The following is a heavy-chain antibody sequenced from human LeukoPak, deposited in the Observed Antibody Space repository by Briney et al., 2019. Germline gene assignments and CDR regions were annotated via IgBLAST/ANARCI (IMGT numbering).Heavy chain of an antibody. CDR2: INAGNGNT. CDR1: GFTFSSYA. Sequence: PGRSLRLSCAASGFTFSSYAMHWVRQAPGQRLEWMGWINAGNGNTKYSQKFQGRVTITRDTSASTAYMELSSLRSEDTAVYYCARTSIVPYYDFWSGYFSRAHGSGALDYWGQGTLVTVSS. D-gene: IGHD3-3*01. CDR3: ARTSIVPYYDFWSGYFSRAHGSGALDY. V-gene: IGHV1-3*01. J-gene: IGHJ4*02.